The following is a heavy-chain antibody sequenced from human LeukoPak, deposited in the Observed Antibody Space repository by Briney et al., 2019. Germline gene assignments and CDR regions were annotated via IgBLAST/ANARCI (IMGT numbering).Heavy chain of an antibody. V-gene: IGHV1-18*01. J-gene: IGHJ3*02. CDR2: ISAYTGST. Sequence: ASVKVSCKASGYTFINYGLTWVRQAPGQGLQWMGWISAYTGSTNYAQKFQGRVTMPTDPSTSTAYMELRSLTSNDTAVYYCARTVGATGAFDIWGQGTMVIVSS. D-gene: IGHD1-26*01. CDR3: ARTVGATGAFDI. CDR1: GYTFINYG.